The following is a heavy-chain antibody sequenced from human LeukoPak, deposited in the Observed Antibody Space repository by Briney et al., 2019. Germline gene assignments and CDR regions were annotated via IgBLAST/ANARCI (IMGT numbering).Heavy chain of an antibody. D-gene: IGHD4-17*01. CDR2: INPSGGST. V-gene: IGHV1-46*01. J-gene: IGHJ4*02. CDR1: GYTFTSYY. CDR3: ARHSSWDYGDYRNYFDY. Sequence: ASVKVSCKASGYTFTSYYMHWVRQAPGQGLEWMGIINPSGGSTSYAQKSQGRVTMTRDTSTSTVYMELSSLRSEDTAVYYCARHSSWDYGDYRNYFDYWGQGTLVTVSS.